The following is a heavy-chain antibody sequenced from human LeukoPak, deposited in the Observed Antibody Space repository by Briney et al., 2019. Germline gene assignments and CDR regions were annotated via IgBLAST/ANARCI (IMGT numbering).Heavy chain of an antibody. Sequence: GGSLRLSCAASGFTFDTYAMHWVRQAPGEGLEWMAVIWYDGSNKYYADSVKGRFTISRDNSKNTLYLQMNSLRAEDTAVYYCARDIPTSGLTGLDYWGQGTLVTVSS. D-gene: IGHD6-19*01. CDR2: IWYDGSNK. CDR1: GFTFDTYA. J-gene: IGHJ4*02. CDR3: ARDIPTSGLTGLDY. V-gene: IGHV3-33*01.